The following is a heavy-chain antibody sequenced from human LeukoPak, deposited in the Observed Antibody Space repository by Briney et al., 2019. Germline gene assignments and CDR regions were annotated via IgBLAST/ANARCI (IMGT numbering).Heavy chain of an antibody. CDR1: GGSISSGSYY. Sequence: SETLSLTCTVSGGSISSGSYYWSWIRQPAGKGLEWIGRIYTSGSTNYNPSLKSRVTISVDTSKNQFSQKLSSVTAADTAVYYCASGLRYFDLYYWGQGTLVTVSS. J-gene: IGHJ4*02. CDR2: IYTSGST. CDR3: ASGLRYFDLYY. V-gene: IGHV4-61*02. D-gene: IGHD3-9*01.